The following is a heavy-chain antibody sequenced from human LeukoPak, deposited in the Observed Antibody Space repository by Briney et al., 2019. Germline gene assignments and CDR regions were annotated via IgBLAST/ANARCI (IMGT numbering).Heavy chain of an antibody. V-gene: IGHV4-34*01. Sequence: ASETLSLTCAVDGGSFSAYYCSWIRQPPGNWMEWIGEINHSGSTNYHPSLKRRVTISVHPSKNQFSLQLRPVAGADKAVYYCARQARGESVVVPFVITVLDYWVQATLVTDCS. CDR1: GGSFSAYY. D-gene: IGHD2-2*01. J-gene: IGHJ4*02. CDR2: INHSGST. CDR3: ARQARGESVVVPFVITVLDY.